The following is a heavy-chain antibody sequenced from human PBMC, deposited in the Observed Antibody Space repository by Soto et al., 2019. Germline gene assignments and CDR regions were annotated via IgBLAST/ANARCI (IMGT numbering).Heavy chain of an antibody. CDR1: GFTFSAYA. J-gene: IGHJ3*02. D-gene: IGHD2-8*01. Sequence: GGSLRLSCAASGFTFSAYAMSWVRQAPGKGLQWVSGVGGSDTDKHYADSVRGRFTVSRDNSKNTLYLQMNSLRVDDTAVYYCAKDASAVNGVWDPFDMWGQGTEVTVSS. CDR2: VGGSDTDK. CDR3: AKDASAVNGVWDPFDM. V-gene: IGHV3-23*01.